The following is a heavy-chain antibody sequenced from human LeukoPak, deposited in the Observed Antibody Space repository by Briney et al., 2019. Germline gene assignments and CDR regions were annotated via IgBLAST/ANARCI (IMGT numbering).Heavy chain of an antibody. V-gene: IGHV3-23*01. CDR3: ARDRGSYYLFDY. CDR2: ISGSGGST. CDR1: GFTFDDYG. J-gene: IGHJ4*02. Sequence: PGGSLRLSCAASGFTFDDYGMSWVRRAPGKGLEWVSGISGSGGSTYYADSVKGRFTISRDNSKNTLYLQMNSLRAEDTAVYYCARDRGSYYLFDYWGQGTLVTVSS. D-gene: IGHD1-26*01.